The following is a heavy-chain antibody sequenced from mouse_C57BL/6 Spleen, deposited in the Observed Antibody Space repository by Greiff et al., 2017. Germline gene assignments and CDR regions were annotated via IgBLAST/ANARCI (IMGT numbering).Heavy chain of an antibody. D-gene: IGHD2-12*01. CDR1: GYSITSGYY. CDR3: VTTMGYYFDY. CDR2: ISYDGSH. Sequence: VQLQQSGPGLVKPSQSLSLTCSVTGYSITSGYYWNWIRQFPGNKLEWMGYISYDGSHNYNPSLKNRISITRDTSKNQFFLKLNSVTTEDTATYYCVTTMGYYFDYWGQGTTLTVSS. J-gene: IGHJ2*01. V-gene: IGHV3-6*01.